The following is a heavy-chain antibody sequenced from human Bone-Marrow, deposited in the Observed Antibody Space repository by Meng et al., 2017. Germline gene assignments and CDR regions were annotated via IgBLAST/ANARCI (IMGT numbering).Heavy chain of an antibody. CDR2: ISSSSSYI. Sequence: GESLKISCAASGFTFSSYSMNWVRQAPGKGLEWVSSISSSSSYIYYADSVKGRFTISRDNAKNSLYLQMNSLRAEDTAVYYCARDGYYDYVWGVRCYYYGMDVWGQGTTVTVSS. CDR1: GFTFSSYS. D-gene: IGHD3-16*01. CDR3: ARDGYYDYVWGVRCYYYGMDV. J-gene: IGHJ6*02. V-gene: IGHV3-21*01.